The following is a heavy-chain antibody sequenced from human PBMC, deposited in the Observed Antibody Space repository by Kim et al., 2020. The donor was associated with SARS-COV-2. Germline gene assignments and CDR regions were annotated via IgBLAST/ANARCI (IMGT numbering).Heavy chain of an antibody. D-gene: IGHD2-2*01. Sequence: TKYSQKFQGRVTITRDTSASTAYMELSSLRSEDTAVYYCARVSSTSWSDYWGQGTLVTVSS. V-gene: IGHV1-3*01. CDR3: ARVSSTSWSDY. J-gene: IGHJ4*02. CDR2: T.